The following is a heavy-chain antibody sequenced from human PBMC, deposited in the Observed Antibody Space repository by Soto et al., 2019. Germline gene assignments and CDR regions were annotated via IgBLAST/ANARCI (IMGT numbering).Heavy chain of an antibody. D-gene: IGHD2-2*01. V-gene: IGHV1-69*05. CDR3: ARGGIVVVPAPHLFDY. CDR2: IIPIFGTA. Sequence: GASVKVSCKASGGTFSSYAISWVRQAPGQGLEWMGGIIPIFGTANYAQKFQGWVTMTRDTSISTAYMELSRLRSDDTAVYYCARGGIVVVPAPHLFDYWGQGTLVPVSS. J-gene: IGHJ4*02. CDR1: GGTFSSYA.